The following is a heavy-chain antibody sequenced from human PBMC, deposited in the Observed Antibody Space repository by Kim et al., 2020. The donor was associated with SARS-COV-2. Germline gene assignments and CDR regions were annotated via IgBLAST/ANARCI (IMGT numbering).Heavy chain of an antibody. V-gene: IGHV3-7*01. CDR1: QFTFRDYY. D-gene: IGHD2-21*01. CDR2: IKSCGDEK. J-gene: IGHJ4*02. CDR3: ARALWRRGAAFFDH. Sequence: GGSLRLSCEASQFTFRDYYTAWVRQGLRKGLEWVATIKSCGDEKFYVPSGEGQFTISRDNVKNSLSLQMNRLRADDTAIYFCARALWRRGAAFFDHWGQGALVTVSS.